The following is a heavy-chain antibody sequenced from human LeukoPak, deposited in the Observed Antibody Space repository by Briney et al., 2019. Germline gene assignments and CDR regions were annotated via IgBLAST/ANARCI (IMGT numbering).Heavy chain of an antibody. Sequence: GGSLRLSCAASGFTFSSFPMHWVRQAPGKGLQWVAVISNDGTNKYYADSVKGRFTISRNNSKNTLFLQMNSLTTEDTAVYYCARGAGSMVYYIDVWGNGTTVTVSS. J-gene: IGHJ6*03. CDR3: ARGAGSMVYYIDV. V-gene: IGHV3-30*01. CDR1: GFTFSSFP. CDR2: ISNDGTNK. D-gene: IGHD3-10*01.